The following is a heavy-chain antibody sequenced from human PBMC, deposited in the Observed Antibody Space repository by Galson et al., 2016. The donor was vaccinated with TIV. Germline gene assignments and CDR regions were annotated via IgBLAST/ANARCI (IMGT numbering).Heavy chain of an antibody. CDR2: INWNGGAT. J-gene: IGHJ4*02. Sequence: SLRLSCAASGFTLDDHGMSWVRQGPGKGLEWVSSINWNGGATSYADSVKGRFTISRDNAKNFLYLQMNSLRAEDTAFYYCVREVACGGACYYFDYWGQGNLVTVSS. V-gene: IGHV3-20*04. CDR1: GFTLDDHG. D-gene: IGHD2-21*02. CDR3: VREVACGGACYYFDY.